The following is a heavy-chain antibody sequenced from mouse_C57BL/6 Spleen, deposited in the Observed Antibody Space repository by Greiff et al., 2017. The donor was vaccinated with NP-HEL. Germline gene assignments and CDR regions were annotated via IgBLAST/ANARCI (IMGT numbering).Heavy chain of an antibody. CDR1: GFNIKDDY. J-gene: IGHJ2*01. Sequence: VQLKESGAELVRPGASVKLSCTASGFNIKDDYMHWVKQRPEQGLEWIGWIDPENGDTEYASKFQGKATITADTSSNTAYLQLSRLTYEDSAVYYCTALTEVRDYWGQGTTVTVSS. D-gene: IGHD1-1*01. V-gene: IGHV14-4*01. CDR2: IDPENGDT. CDR3: TALTEVRDY.